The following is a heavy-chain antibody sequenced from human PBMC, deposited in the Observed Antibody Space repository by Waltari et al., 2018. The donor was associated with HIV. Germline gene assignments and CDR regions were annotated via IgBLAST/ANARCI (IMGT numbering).Heavy chain of an antibody. Sequence: QVQLQQWGAGLLKPSETLSLTCAVYGGSFSGYYWSWIRQPPGKGLEWIGEINHSGSTNYNPSLKSRVTISVDTSKNQFSLKLSSVTAADTAVYYCARVGDSDAFDIWGQGTMVTVSS. CDR3: ARVGDSDAFDI. J-gene: IGHJ3*02. CDR2: INHSGST. D-gene: IGHD1-26*01. CDR1: GGSFSGYY. V-gene: IGHV4-34*01.